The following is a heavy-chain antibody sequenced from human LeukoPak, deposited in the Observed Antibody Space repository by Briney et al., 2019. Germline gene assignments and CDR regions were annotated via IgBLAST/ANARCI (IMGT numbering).Heavy chain of an antibody. Sequence: HGESLKISCKGSGYSFTSYWIGWVRQMPGKGLEGMGIIYPGDSDTRYSPSFQGQVNTAADRSISTAYLQWISLKASDSAMYYCARHHSSSWQDDAFDIWGQGTMVTVSS. D-gene: IGHD6-13*01. V-gene: IGHV5-51*01. CDR2: IYPGDSDT. CDR1: GYSFTSYW. CDR3: ARHHSSSWQDDAFDI. J-gene: IGHJ3*02.